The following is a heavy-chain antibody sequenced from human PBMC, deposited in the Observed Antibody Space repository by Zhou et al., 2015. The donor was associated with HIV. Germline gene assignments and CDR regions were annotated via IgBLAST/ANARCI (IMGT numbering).Heavy chain of an antibody. D-gene: IGHD1-14*01. CDR3: ARVRPGVRRLTSYLRGPLTYGSGPEPVTGRYPYPVPSRTGRVGRLPVPRTPLLTPLFPRSVPRSVRYGNVNPVSPYG. V-gene: IGHV1-69*01. CDR1: GGTFSSYA. CDR2: IIPIFRTA. J-gene: IGHJ6*01. Sequence: QVQLVQSGAEVKKPGSSVKVSCKASGGTFSSYAISWVRQAPGQGLEWMGGIIPIFRTANYAQKFQGRVTITADESTSTAYMELSSLRSEDTAVYYCARVRPGVRRLTSYLRGPLTYGSGPEPVTGRYPYPVPSRTGRVGRLPVPRTPLLTPLFPRSVPRSVRYGNVNPVSPYG.